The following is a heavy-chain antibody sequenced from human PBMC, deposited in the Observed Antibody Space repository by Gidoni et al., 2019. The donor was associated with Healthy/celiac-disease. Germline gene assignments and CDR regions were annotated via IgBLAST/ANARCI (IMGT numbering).Heavy chain of an antibody. CDR3: ARGQYYDTLSAFDI. Sequence: TLSLTCAVSGYSISSGYYWGWIRQPPGKGLEWIGSIYHSGSTYYNPSLKSRVTISVEPSKNQFSLKLSSVTAADTAVYYCARGQYYDTLSAFDIWGQGTMVTVSS. CDR2: IYHSGST. V-gene: IGHV4-38-2*01. J-gene: IGHJ3*02. CDR1: GYSISSGYY. D-gene: IGHD3-22*01.